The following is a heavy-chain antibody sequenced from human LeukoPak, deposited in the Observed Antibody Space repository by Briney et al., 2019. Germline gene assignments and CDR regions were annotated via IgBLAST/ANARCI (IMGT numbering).Heavy chain of an antibody. CDR2: LSTDNGDT. V-gene: IGHV1-18*01. CDR1: AYTFTRYG. J-gene: IGHJ4*02. D-gene: IGHD3-16*01. Sequence: ASVKVSCKASAYTFTRYGISWVRQAPGQGLEWMGWLSTDNGDTNYAQKFQGRVTMTTDTSTTTAHMELRSLTSDDTAIYYCARHGGIGPKRDYFDYWGPGTLVTVSS. CDR3: ARHGGIGPKRDYFDY.